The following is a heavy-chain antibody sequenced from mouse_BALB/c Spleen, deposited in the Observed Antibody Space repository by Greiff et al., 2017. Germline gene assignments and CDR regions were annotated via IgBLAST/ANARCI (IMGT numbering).Heavy chain of an antibody. CDR1: GFTFSSYG. CDR3: ARHKGLLRAMDY. D-gene: IGHD1-1*01. CDR2: ISSGGSYT. J-gene: IGHJ4*01. V-gene: IGHV5-6*01. Sequence: EVMLVESGGDLVKPGGSLKLSCAASGFTFSSYGMSWVRQTPDKRLEWVATISSGGSYTYYPDSVKGRFTISRDNAKNTLYLQMSSLKSEDTAMYYCARHKGLLRAMDYWGQGTSVTVSS.